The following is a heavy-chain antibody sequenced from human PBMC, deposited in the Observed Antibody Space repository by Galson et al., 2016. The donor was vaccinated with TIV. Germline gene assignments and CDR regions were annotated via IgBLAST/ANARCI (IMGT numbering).Heavy chain of an antibody. CDR1: GGSFSNLG. CDR2: ILPISGPT. CDR3: ARERPCGGACYFLDN. Sequence: SVKVSCKASGGSFSNLGLSWVRQAPGQGLEWLAGILPISGPTHYAQKFQGRVTITADTSTSTVYMELPSLRSDDTAVFYCARERPCGGACYFLDNWGQGTLVTVAA. V-gene: IGHV1-69*06. J-gene: IGHJ4*02. D-gene: IGHD2-21*02.